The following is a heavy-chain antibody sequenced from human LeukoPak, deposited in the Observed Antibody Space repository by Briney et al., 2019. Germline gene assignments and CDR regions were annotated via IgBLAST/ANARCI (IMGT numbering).Heavy chain of an antibody. CDR3: VRELSGGTFDY. V-gene: IGHV1-46*01. J-gene: IGHJ4*02. CDR1: GYSFTNYL. Sequence: GASVKVSCKASGYSFTNYLIHWMRQAPGQGLEWLGIINPSSGDTSYAQNFQGRVTISRDTSTTTVHMELSSLRSEDTAVYYCVRELSGGTFDYWGQGTLVTVSS. D-gene: IGHD3-10*01. CDR2: INPSSGDT.